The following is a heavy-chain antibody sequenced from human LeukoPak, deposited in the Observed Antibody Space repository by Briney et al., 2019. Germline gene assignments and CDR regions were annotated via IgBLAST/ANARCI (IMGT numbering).Heavy chain of an antibody. Sequence: ASVKVSCKASGYTFTSYGISWVGQAPGQGLEWMGWISAYNANTNYAQKLQGRVTMTTDTSTSTAYMELRSLRSDDTAVYYCAREKNYGDFKGDYYYGMDVWGQGTTVTVSS. CDR2: ISAYNANT. D-gene: IGHD4-17*01. CDR1: GYTFTSYG. J-gene: IGHJ6*02. V-gene: IGHV1-18*01. CDR3: AREKNYGDFKGDYYYGMDV.